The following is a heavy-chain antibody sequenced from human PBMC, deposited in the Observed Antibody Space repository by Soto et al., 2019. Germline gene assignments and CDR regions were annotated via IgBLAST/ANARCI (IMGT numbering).Heavy chain of an antibody. CDR3: TTDFPHYDILTAPDH. CDR2: IKSKTDGGTT. V-gene: IGHV3-15*01. J-gene: IGHJ4*02. Sequence: GGSLRLSCAASGVTFSNALMSGVRQAPGKGLEWVGRIKSKTDGGTTDYAAPVKGRFTISRDDSKNTLYLQMNSLKTEDTAVYYCTTDFPHYDILTAPDHWGQGTLVTVSS. CDR1: GVTFSNAL. D-gene: IGHD3-9*01.